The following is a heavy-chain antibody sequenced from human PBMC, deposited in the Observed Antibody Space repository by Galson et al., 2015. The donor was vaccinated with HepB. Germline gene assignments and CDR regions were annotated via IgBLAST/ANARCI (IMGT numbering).Heavy chain of an antibody. Sequence: SLRLFCAASGFTFSSYAMSWVRQAPGKGLEWVSAISGSGGSTYYADSVKGRFTISRDNSKNTLYLQMNSLRAEDTAVYYCAKDNLFSSSPYYFDYWGQGTLVTVSS. D-gene: IGHD6-13*01. J-gene: IGHJ4*02. CDR1: GFTFSSYA. CDR2: ISGSGGST. CDR3: AKDNLFSSSPYYFDY. V-gene: IGHV3-23*01.